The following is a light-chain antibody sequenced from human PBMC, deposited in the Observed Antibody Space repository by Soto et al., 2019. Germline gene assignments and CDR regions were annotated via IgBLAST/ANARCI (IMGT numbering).Light chain of an antibody. CDR2: AAS. CDR1: QSVSWS. J-gene: IGKJ5*01. CDR3: QQYGVSPIT. Sequence: MTHSPATLSLSPGERDTLSCRASQSVSWSVACYHHKPGEAPRLLFFAASIRSTGIPVRFSGSGSATDFTLTISGLEAEDVTLYYCQQYGVSPITFGQGTLLEIK. V-gene: IGKV3-20*01.